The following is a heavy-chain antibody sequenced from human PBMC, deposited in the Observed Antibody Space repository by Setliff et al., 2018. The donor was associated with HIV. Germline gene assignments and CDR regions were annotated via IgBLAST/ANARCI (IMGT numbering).Heavy chain of an antibody. CDR3: VKDGDYRNGDYDAFDI. V-gene: IGHV3-21*01. CDR2: ISNSSSYI. CDR1: GFTFSSYS. Sequence: GGSLRLSCAASGFTFSSYSMNWVRQAPGKGLEWVSSISNSSSYIYYADSVKGRVTISRDNAKNSLYLQMNSLRAEDTAVYYCVKDGDYRNGDYDAFDIWGQGTMVTVSS. J-gene: IGHJ3*02. D-gene: IGHD4-17*01.